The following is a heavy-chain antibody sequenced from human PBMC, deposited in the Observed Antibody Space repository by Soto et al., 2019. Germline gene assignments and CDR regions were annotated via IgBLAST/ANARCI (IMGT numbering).Heavy chain of an antibody. CDR2: INPSRGTT. D-gene: IGHD6-6*01. Sequence: QVQLVPSGAEVKKPGASVKVSCKASGYTFITYFMHWVRQAPGQGLEWMGVINPSRGTTTYAQKFQDRVTMTRDTSASTVYMELSSLRSEDTAMYYCARSYISSSYWFDPWGQGTLVTVSS. CDR1: GYTFITYF. J-gene: IGHJ5*02. CDR3: ARSYISSSYWFDP. V-gene: IGHV1-46*03.